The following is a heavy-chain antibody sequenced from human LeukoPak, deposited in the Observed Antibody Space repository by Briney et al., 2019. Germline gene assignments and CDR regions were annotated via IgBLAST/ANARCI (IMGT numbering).Heavy chain of an antibody. J-gene: IGHJ4*02. CDR3: AKDVAPDSGWDLDY. V-gene: IGHV3-23*01. CDR1: GLTFSTYS. D-gene: IGHD6-19*01. Sequence: PGGSLRFSCAVSGLTFSTYSMTWVRQGPGKGLEWVSSIYNSGAKIFYADSVKGRFTISRDNFKNMLYLQMNSLRVEDTAVYYCAKDVAPDSGWDLDYWGQGTLVTVSS. CDR2: IYNSGAKI.